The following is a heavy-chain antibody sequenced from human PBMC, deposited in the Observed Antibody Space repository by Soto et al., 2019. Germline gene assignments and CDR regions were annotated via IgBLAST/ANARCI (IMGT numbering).Heavy chain of an antibody. Sequence: GGTLRLSCAASGFTFSSYGMHWVRQAPGKGLEWVAVISYDGSNKYYADSVKGRFTISRDNSKNTLYLQMNSLRAEDTAVYFCANPLRSSTPDTAMVNYCYYGKDVWGQGTTVTVSS. D-gene: IGHD5-18*01. CDR3: ANPLRSSTPDTAMVNYCYYGKDV. V-gene: IGHV3-30*18. CDR2: ISYDGSNK. CDR1: GFTFSSYG. J-gene: IGHJ6*02.